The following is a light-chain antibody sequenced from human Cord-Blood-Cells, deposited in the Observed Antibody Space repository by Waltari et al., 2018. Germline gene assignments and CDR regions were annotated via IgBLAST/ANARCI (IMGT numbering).Light chain of an antibody. CDR1: SSDVSGYTY. J-gene: IGLJ1*01. CDR3: CSYAGSYV. V-gene: IGLV2-11*01. Sequence: QAALTQPPTVSGSPGQSVTISCTGTSSDVSGYTYVSWYQQHPGKTPNLMIYDVSKRPSGVPDRFSGSKSGNTASLTISGLQAEDEADYYCCSYAGSYVFGTGTKVTVL. CDR2: DVS.